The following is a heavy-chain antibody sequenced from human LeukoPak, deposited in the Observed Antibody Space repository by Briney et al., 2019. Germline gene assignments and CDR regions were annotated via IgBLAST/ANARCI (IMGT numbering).Heavy chain of an antibody. J-gene: IGHJ5*02. D-gene: IGHD6-13*01. CDR1: GYTFSSYG. CDR3: ARDMVGLAADGNWFDP. Sequence: GVPVKVYCKASGYTFSSYGISWVRQSPGQGLEWMGWIATYNGKTKYAEKVEGRVAMHTDTSTTTAYMELRTLRSDDTAVYYCARDMVGLAADGNWFDPWGQRTLASVSS. CDR2: IATYNGKT. V-gene: IGHV1-18*01.